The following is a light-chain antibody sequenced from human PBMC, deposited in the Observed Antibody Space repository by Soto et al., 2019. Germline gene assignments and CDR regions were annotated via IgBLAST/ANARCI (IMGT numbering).Light chain of an antibody. CDR3: SSYAGSNINYV. Sequence: QSVLTQPPSASGSPGQSVTISCTGTSSDVGGYNYVSWYQQHPGKASKLMIYEVSKRPSGVPDRFSGSKSGNTASLTVSGLQAEDEADYYCSSYAGSNINYVFGTGTKLTVL. CDR1: SSDVGGYNY. CDR2: EVS. J-gene: IGLJ1*01. V-gene: IGLV2-8*01.